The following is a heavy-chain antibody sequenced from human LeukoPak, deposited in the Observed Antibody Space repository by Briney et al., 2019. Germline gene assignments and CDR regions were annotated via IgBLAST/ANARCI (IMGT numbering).Heavy chain of an antibody. D-gene: IGHD5-18*01. Sequence: ASVKVSCKASGYTFTSYYMHWVRQAPGQGLEWMGIINPSGGSTSYAQKFQGRVTMTRDTPTSTVYMELSSLRSEDTAVYYCAREAVDTAMVTAETNHEPSDYWGQGTLVTVSS. CDR2: INPSGGST. V-gene: IGHV1-46*01. J-gene: IGHJ4*02. CDR1: GYTFTSYY. CDR3: AREAVDTAMVTAETNHEPSDY.